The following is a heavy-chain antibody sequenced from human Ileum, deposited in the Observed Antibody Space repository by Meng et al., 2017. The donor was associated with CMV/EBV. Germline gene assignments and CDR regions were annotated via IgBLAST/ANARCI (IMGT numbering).Heavy chain of an antibody. CDR2: IKEDGSET. CDR3: ATEILGGASAFDY. Sequence: GGSLRLSCAASGFTFSRFWMSWVRQAPGKGLEWVANIKEDGSETYHADSVEGRFTISRDNAKNALHLQMNSLRAEDTGVYYCATEILGGASAFDYWGQGTLVNVSS. D-gene: IGHD3-16*01. CDR1: GFTFSRFW. J-gene: IGHJ4*02. V-gene: IGHV3-7*01.